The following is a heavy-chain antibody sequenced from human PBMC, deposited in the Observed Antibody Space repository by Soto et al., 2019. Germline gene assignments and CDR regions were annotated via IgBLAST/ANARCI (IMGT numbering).Heavy chain of an antibody. J-gene: IGHJ4*02. Sequence: GSLRLSCAASGFTFSMYWMHWVRQVPGKGPEWVSRINDDGISTNYADSVKGRFTISRDNAKNTLYVQMNALRVEDTAVYYCTRGPRSTSTGTGAFWGQGTLVTV. CDR1: GFTFSMYW. D-gene: IGHD1-1*01. V-gene: IGHV3-74*01. CDR3: TRGPRSTSTGTGAF. CDR2: INDDGIST.